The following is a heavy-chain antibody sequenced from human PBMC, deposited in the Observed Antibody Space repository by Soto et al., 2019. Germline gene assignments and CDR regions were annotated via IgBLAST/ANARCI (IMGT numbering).Heavy chain of an antibody. J-gene: IGHJ6*02. CDR2: IWYDGSNK. V-gene: IGHV3-33*01. Sequence: GGSLRLSCAASGFTFSSYGMHWVRQAPGKGLEWVAVIWYDGSNKYYADSVKGRFTISRDNSKNTLYLKMNSLRAEDTAVYYCARDIVGATDPYYYYGMDVWGQGTTVTVSS. CDR1: GFTFSSYG. CDR3: ARDIVGATDPYYYYGMDV. D-gene: IGHD1-26*01.